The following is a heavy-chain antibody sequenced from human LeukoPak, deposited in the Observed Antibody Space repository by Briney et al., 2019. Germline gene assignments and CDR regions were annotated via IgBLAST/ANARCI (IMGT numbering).Heavy chain of an antibody. CDR2: IKQDGSEK. CDR3: ARDLGHFYYYDSSGYFDY. Sequence: PGGSLRLSCAASGFTFSSYWMGWVRQAPGKGLEWVANIKQDGSEKYYVDSVKGRFTISRDNAKNSLYLQMNSLRAEDTAVYYCARDLGHFYYYDSSGYFDYWGQGTLVTVSS. CDR1: GFTFSSYW. J-gene: IGHJ4*02. V-gene: IGHV3-7*01. D-gene: IGHD3-22*01.